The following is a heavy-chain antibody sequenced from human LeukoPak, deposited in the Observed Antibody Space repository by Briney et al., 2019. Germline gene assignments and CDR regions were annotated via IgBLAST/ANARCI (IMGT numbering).Heavy chain of an antibody. CDR2: IVVGSGNT. D-gene: IGHD2-15*01. J-gene: IGHJ4*02. CDR1: GYTFTSYD. V-gene: IGHV1-58*02. Sequence: GASVKVSCKASGYTFTSYDINWVRQATGQRLEWIGWIVVGSGNTNYAQKFQERVTITRDMSTGTAYMELSSLRSEDTAVYYCAAAACSGGSCYPGTDYWGQGTLVTVSS. CDR3: AAAACSGGSCYPGTDY.